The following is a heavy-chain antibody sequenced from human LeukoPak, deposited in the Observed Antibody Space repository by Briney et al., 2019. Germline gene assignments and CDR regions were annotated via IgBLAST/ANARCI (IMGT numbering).Heavy chain of an antibody. J-gene: IGHJ4*02. CDR3: AREGRGEYFDY. Sequence: GGSLRLSCTASGFTFSDCDMNWVRQAPGKGLEWVSSISYRTSPIYYAESVKGRFTISRDNAKNSLYLQMDSLRAEDTAVYYCAREGRGEYFDYWGQGTLVTVSS. V-gene: IGHV3-21*01. CDR2: ISYRTSPI. D-gene: IGHD3-10*01. CDR1: GFTFSDCD.